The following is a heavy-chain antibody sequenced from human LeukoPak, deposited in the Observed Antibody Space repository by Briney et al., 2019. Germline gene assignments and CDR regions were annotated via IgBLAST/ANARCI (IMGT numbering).Heavy chain of an antibody. J-gene: IGHJ4*02. D-gene: IGHD2-2*01. CDR2: INEDGNRK. Sequence: GGSLRPSCTASRFRFRRFWMGWVRQAPGKGLEWVVNINEDGNRKYYVDSVKARFTISRDNTKNSLYLQLNSLRAEDTAVYYCARGCTSASCYDYWGQGTLATVSS. V-gene: IGHV3-7*01. CDR3: ARGCTSASCYDY. CDR1: RFRFRRFW.